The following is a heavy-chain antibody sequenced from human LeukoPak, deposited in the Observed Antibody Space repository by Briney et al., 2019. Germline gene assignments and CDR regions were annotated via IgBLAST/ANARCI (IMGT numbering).Heavy chain of an antibody. V-gene: IGHV3-23*01. Sequence: GGSLGLSCAASGFSVSSYAMSWVRQAPGKGLEWVSGISGSGISTHYADSVKGRFTISRDKSKNTLYLQMNSLRVEDTAVYYCARAQYSDILTGPSDYWGQGTLVTVSS. D-gene: IGHD3-9*01. J-gene: IGHJ4*02. CDR2: ISGSGIST. CDR3: ARAQYSDILTGPSDY. CDR1: GFSVSSYA.